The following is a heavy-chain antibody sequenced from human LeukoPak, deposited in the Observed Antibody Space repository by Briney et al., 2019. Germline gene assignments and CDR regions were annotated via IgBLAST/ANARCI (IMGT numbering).Heavy chain of an antibody. CDR1: GFTFSSYW. CDR3: ARVGTTSNFYYYYGMDV. J-gene: IGHJ6*02. D-gene: IGHD2/OR15-2a*01. Sequence: PGGSLRLSCAASGFTFSSYWMYWVRQAPGKGLVWVSRINSDGITTSYADSVKGRFTISRDNAKNTLYLQMNSLRAEDTAVYYCARVGTTSNFYYYYGMDVWGQGTTVTVSS. CDR2: INSDGITT. V-gene: IGHV3-74*01.